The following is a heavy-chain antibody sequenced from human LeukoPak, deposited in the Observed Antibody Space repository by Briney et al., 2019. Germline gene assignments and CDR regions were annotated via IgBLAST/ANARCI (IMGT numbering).Heavy chain of an antibody. CDR3: AKDRDSSGYFVFDH. CDR2: ISYDGGNK. D-gene: IGHD3-22*01. V-gene: IGHV3-30*18. J-gene: IGHJ4*02. Sequence: GGSLRLSCAASGFTFSSYGMHWVRQAPGQGLEWVAVISYDGGNKYYADSVKGRFTLSRDNSKNTLYLQMNSLRAEDTAVYHCAKDRDSSGYFVFDHWGQGTLVTVSS. CDR1: GFTFSSYG.